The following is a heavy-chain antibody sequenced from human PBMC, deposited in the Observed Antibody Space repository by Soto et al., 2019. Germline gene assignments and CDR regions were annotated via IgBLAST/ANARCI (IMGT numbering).Heavy chain of an antibody. Sequence: TLSLTCTVSGGSISSYYWSWIRQPPGKGLEWIGYIYYSGSTNYNPSLKSRVTISVDTSKNQFSLKLSSVTAADTAVYYCARAVVVVAATRRGWFDPWGQGTLVTVSS. D-gene: IGHD2-15*01. V-gene: IGHV4-59*01. CDR1: GGSISSYY. CDR2: IYYSGST. J-gene: IGHJ5*02. CDR3: ARAVVVVAATRRGWFDP.